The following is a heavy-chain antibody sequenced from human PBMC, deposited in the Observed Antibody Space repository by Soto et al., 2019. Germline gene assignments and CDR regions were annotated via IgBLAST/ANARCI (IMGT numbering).Heavy chain of an antibody. Sequence: GGSLRLSCAASGLTVRTNYMSWVRQAPGKGLEWVSIIYSDGRTYHADSVKGRFTISRDDSKNTLYLQMNSLRAEDTAVYYCARVTTLAFDYWGQGTLVTVSS. CDR2: IYSDGRT. CDR3: ARVTTLAFDY. CDR1: GLTVRTNY. D-gene: IGHD3-22*01. J-gene: IGHJ4*02. V-gene: IGHV3-66*01.